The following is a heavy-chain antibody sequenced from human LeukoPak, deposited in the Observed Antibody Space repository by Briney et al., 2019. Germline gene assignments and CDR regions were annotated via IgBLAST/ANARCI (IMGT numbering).Heavy chain of an antibody. CDR3: ARGREDYDSGGYYLLFDF. Sequence: GGSLRLSCAASGFTFGSYWMSWVRQAPGKGLEWVANIKQDGSGKYCVDSKGRFTISRDNAKNSLYLQMNSLRAEDTALYYCARGREDYDSGGYYLLFDFWGQGTLVTVSS. CDR2: IKQDGSGK. J-gene: IGHJ4*02. D-gene: IGHD3-22*01. V-gene: IGHV3-7*01. CDR1: GFTFGSYW.